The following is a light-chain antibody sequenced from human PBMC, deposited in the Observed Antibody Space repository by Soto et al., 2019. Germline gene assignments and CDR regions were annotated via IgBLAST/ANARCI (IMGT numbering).Light chain of an antibody. Sequence: EIVVTQSPATLSVSPGERATLSCRASQSVGSNLAWYQQRPGQAPRLLIYGASTRATGIPARFSGSGSGTEFTLTISSLQSEDFAVYYCQQYNNWITFGQGTRLEIK. J-gene: IGKJ5*01. CDR1: QSVGSN. V-gene: IGKV3-15*01. CDR3: QQYNNWIT. CDR2: GAS.